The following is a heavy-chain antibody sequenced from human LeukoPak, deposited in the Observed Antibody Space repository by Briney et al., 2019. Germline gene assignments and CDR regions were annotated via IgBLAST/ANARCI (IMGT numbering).Heavy chain of an antibody. Sequence: SETLSLTCTVSGGSISSYYWSWIRQPPGKGLECIGYIYYSGSTNYNPSLKSRVTMSVDTSKNQFSLKLSSVTAADTAVYYCARDGIAAAGTVDYWGQGTLVTVSS. CDR1: GGSISSYY. CDR3: ARDGIAAAGTVDY. D-gene: IGHD6-13*01. V-gene: IGHV4-59*12. J-gene: IGHJ4*02. CDR2: IYYSGST.